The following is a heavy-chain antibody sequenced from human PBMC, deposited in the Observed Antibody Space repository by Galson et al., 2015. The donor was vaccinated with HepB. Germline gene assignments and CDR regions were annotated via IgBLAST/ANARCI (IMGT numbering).Heavy chain of an antibody. V-gene: IGHV3-21*01. J-gene: IGHJ4*02. CDR3: ARAGGGTAHFDY. CDR1: GFTFSSYS. Sequence: SLRLSCAASGFTFSSYSMNWVRQAPGKGLEWVSSISSSSSYIYYADSVKGRFTISRDNAKNSLYLQMNSLRAEDTAVYYCARAGGGTAHFDYWGQGTLVTVSS. CDR2: ISSSSSYI. D-gene: IGHD3-16*01.